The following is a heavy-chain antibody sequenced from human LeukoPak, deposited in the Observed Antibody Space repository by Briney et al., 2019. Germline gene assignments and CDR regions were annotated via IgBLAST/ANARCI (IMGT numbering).Heavy chain of an antibody. CDR2: IKQDGSKK. D-gene: IGHD2-21*02. CDR1: GFPFSSYW. J-gene: IGHJ4*02. CDR3: ARGLTQIPRLATGLGH. Sequence: GGSLRLSCVASGFPFSSYWMTWVRQAPGKGLEWVANIKQDGSKKSYADSVKGRFTISRDNSKNTLYLEMNSLRAEGTAVYYCARGLTQIPRLATGLGHWGQGTLVTVSS. V-gene: IGHV3-7*01.